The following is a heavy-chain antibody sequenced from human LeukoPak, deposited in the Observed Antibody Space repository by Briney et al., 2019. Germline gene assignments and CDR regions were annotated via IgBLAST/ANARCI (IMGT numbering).Heavy chain of an antibody. CDR1: GFTLRDYY. J-gene: IGHJ2*01. CDR2: ISSSGSTI. CDR3: ARDNLGYFDL. Sequence: GGSLRLSCAASGFTLRDYYMSGIRQAPGKGREGVSYISSSGSTIYYADSVKGRFTISRDNAKNSLYLQMNSLRAEDTAVYYCARDNLGYFDLWGRGTLVTVSS. V-gene: IGHV3-11*01.